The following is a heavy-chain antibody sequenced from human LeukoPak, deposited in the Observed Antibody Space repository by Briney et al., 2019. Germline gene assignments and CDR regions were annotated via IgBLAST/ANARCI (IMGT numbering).Heavy chain of an antibody. V-gene: IGHV1-2*02. D-gene: IGHD3-22*01. CDR3: ARDRWYDGSGYIAAFDY. J-gene: IGHJ4*02. CDR1: GYTFTGYY. Sequence: ASVKVSCKASGYTFTGYYMHWVRQAPGQGLEWMGWINPNSGGTNYAQKFQGRVTMTRDTSISTAYMELSRLRSDDTAVYYCARDRWYDGSGYIAAFDYWGQGTLVTVS. CDR2: INPNSGGT.